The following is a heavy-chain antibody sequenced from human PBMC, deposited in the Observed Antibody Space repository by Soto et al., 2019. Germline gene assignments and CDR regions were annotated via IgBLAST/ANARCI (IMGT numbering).Heavy chain of an antibody. CDR3: ARGRDSSVWFHYYAMDV. CDR1: GFTFTTYA. J-gene: IGHJ6*02. V-gene: IGHV1-3*01. CDR2: INGGNGNT. D-gene: IGHD6-19*01. Sequence: QVQLVQSGAEVKTPGASVKVSCKAYGFTFTTYAIDWVRQAPGHRLEWMGWINGGNGNTKYSQKFQGRLTSTRYTSASTAYMERSSLRSEDTAVYYCARGRDSSVWFHYYAMDVWGQGTTVTVSS.